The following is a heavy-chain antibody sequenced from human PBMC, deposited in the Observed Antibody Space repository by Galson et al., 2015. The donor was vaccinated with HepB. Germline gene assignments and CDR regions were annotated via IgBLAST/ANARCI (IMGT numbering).Heavy chain of an antibody. J-gene: IGHJ5*02. CDR2: IKQDGSEK. V-gene: IGHV3-7*03. Sequence: SLRLSCAGSGFSFSSYWMSWVRQASEKGLEWVANIKQDGSEKYYVDSVKGRFTISRDNARNSVYLQMSSLRAEDTAIYYCARVPYSSTSPRFDPGGQGTLVTVSS. CDR1: GFSFSSYW. CDR3: ARVPYSSTSPRFDP. D-gene: IGHD2-2*01.